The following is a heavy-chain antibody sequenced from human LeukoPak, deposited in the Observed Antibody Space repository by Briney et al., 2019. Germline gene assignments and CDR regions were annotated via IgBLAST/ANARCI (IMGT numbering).Heavy chain of an antibody. Sequence: GGAPRLSCAAPGFTFSSYWISWGRQAPGKGLGWGANIKQDGSEKYYVDSVKGRFTISRDNAKNSLYLQMNSLRAEDTAVYYCASSGWYVPALFDYWGQGTLVTVSS. V-gene: IGHV3-7*01. CDR3: ASSGWYVPALFDY. CDR1: GFTFSSYW. J-gene: IGHJ4*02. D-gene: IGHD6-19*01. CDR2: IKQDGSEK.